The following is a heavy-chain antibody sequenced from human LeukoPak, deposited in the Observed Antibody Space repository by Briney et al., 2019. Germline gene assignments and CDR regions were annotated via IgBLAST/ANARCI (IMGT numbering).Heavy chain of an antibody. CDR2: IYYSGST. CDR3: ARDMRSSGLH. CDR1: GGSVSSGSYY. D-gene: IGHD3-22*01. J-gene: IGHJ4*02. Sequence: SETLSLTCTVSGGSVSSGSYYWSWIRQPPGKGLEWIGYIYYSGSTNYYPSLKSRVTISVDTSKNQFSLKLSSVTAADTAVYYCARDMRSSGLHWGQGTLVTVSS. V-gene: IGHV4-61*01.